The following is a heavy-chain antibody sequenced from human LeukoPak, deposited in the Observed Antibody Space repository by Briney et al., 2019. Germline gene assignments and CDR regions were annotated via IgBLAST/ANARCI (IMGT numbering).Heavy chain of an antibody. CDR1: GGSFSGYY. J-gene: IGHJ4*02. CDR3: ARGLEWLRYFDY. Sequence: NPSETLSLTCAVYGGSFSGYYSSWIRQPPGKGLEWIGEINHSGSTNYNPSLKSRVTISVDTSKNQFSLKLSSVTAADTAVYYCARGLEWLRYFDYWGQGTLVTVSS. D-gene: IGHD5-12*01. CDR2: INHSGST. V-gene: IGHV4-34*01.